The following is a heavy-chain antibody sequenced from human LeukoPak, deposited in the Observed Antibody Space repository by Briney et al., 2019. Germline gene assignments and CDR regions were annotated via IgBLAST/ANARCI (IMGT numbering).Heavy chain of an antibody. CDR3: ARGDIVVVPAAEDYYMDV. V-gene: IGHV4-4*02. D-gene: IGHD2-2*01. CDR1: GGSISSSNW. CDR2: IYHSGST. Sequence: SETLSLTCAVSGGSISSSNWWSWVRQPPGKGLEWIGEIYHSGSTNYNPSLKSRVTISVDKSKNQFSLKLSSVTAADTAVYYCARGDIVVVPAAEDYYMDVWGKGTTVTVTS. J-gene: IGHJ6*03.